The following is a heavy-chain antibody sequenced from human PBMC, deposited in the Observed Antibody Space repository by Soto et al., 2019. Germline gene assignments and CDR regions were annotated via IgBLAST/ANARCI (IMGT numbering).Heavy chain of an antibody. CDR1: GFAFSGYD. CDR2: LSFDGTNK. CDR3: AKIALGTYAFEV. D-gene: IGHD3-16*01. J-gene: IGHJ3*01. V-gene: IGHV3-30*18. Sequence: QVQLVESGGGVVQPGRSLRLSCAAPGFAFSGYDRYWVRQAPGKGLERVAILSFDGTNKYYADSVKGRFTISRDKSNDTLYLQMNSLRAEDTAVYYCAKIALGTYAFEVWGQGTMVIVSS.